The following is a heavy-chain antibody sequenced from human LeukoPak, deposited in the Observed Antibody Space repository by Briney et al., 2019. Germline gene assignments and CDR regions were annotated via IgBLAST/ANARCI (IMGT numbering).Heavy chain of an antibody. J-gene: IGHJ4*02. CDR3: ARGPYSTSPHFDY. CDR1: GYSFTSYY. D-gene: IGHD6-6*01. CDR2: INPNSGGT. Sequence: GASVKVSCKASGYSFTSYYMHWVRQAPGQGLEWMGWINPNSGGTHYAQKFQGRVTMTRDTSISTAYMELSSLRSDDTAIYYCARGPYSTSPHFDYWGQGTLVTVSS. V-gene: IGHV1-2*02.